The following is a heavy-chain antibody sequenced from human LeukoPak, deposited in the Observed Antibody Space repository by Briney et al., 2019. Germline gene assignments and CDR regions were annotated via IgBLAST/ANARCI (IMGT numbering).Heavy chain of an antibody. CDR2: IYYSGST. D-gene: IGHD4-23*01. V-gene: IGHV4-30-4*01. CDR3: ARDRGGNSFWYFDL. J-gene: IGHJ2*01. Sequence: SETLSLTCTVSGGSISSGDYYWSWIRQPPGKGLEWTGYIYYSGSTYYNPSLKSRVTISIDTSKNQFSLKLSSVTAADTAVYYCARDRGGNSFWYFDLWGRGTLVTVSS. CDR1: GGSISSGDYY.